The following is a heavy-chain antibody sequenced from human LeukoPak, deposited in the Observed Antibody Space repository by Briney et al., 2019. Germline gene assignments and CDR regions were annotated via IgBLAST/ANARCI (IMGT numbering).Heavy chain of an antibody. Sequence: PSETLSLTCAVYGGSFSGYYWSWIRQPPGKGLEWIGEINHSGSTNYNPSLKSRVTISVDTSKNQFSLKLSSVTAADTAVYYCAKDLRGNYYRAEGFDYWGQGTPVTVSS. CDR2: INHSGST. V-gene: IGHV4-34*01. J-gene: IGHJ4*02. CDR1: GGSFSGYY. D-gene: IGHD1-26*01. CDR3: AKDLRGNYYRAEGFDY.